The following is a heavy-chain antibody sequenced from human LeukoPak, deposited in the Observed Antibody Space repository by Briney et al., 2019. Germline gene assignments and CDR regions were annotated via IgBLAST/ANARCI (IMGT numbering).Heavy chain of an antibody. V-gene: IGHV4-39*01. CDR3: ARLITMVRGVILYYFDY. J-gene: IGHJ4*02. CDR2: IYYSGST. D-gene: IGHD3-10*01. CDR1: GGSISSSSYY. Sequence: SETLSLTGTVSGGSISSSSYYWGWIRQPPGKGLEWIGSIYYSGSTYYNPSLKSRVTISVDTSKNQFSLKLSSVTAADTAVYYCARLITMVRGVILYYFDYWGQGTLVTVSS.